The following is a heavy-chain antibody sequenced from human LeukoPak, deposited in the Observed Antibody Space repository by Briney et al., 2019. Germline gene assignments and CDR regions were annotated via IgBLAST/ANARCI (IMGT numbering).Heavy chain of an antibody. V-gene: IGHV4-59*01. CDR2: IYYSGST. CDR1: GGSISSYY. J-gene: IGHJ6*02. CDR3: ARGGREDGGYYYGMDV. Sequence: SETLSLTCTVPGGSISSYYWSWIRQPPGKGLEWIGYIYYSGSTNYNPSLKSRVTISVDTSKNQFSLKLSSVTAADTAVYYCARGGREDGGYYYGMDVWGQGTTVTVSS. D-gene: IGHD1-26*01.